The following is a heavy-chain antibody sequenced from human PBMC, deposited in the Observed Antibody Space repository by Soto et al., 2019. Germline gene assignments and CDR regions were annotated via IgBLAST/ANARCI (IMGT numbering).Heavy chain of an antibody. D-gene: IGHD2-8*02. J-gene: IGHJ4*02. V-gene: IGHV3-7*01. CDR2: IKQDGSEK. CDR3: ARGLLTFDY. Sequence: SLRLSCAVSGFTFGNSGMGWVRQAPGKGLEWVANIKQDGSEKYYGDSVKGRFTISRDNAKNSLYLQLNSLRAEDTAVYYCARGLLTFDYWGQGTLVTVSS. CDR1: GFTFGNSG.